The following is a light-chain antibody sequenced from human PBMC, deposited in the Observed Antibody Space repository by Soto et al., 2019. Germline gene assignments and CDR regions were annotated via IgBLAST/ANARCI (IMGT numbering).Light chain of an antibody. Sequence: QSALSRSVSGSPGQSVTLSCTGATTDVGSSDYVSWYQQHPRKAPRLLIYAVTKRPAGVPTRFSGSNSDKTASLTISGLQTEDEAVYFCCSFACPSSMFDGGTQLTV. CDR3: CSFACPSSM. J-gene: IGLJ3*02. V-gene: IGLV2-11*01. CDR2: AVT. CDR1: TTDVGSSDY.